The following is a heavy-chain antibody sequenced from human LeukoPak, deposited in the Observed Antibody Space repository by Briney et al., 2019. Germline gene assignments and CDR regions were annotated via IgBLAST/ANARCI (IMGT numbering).Heavy chain of an antibody. V-gene: IGHV4-59*01. Sequence: SETLSLTSTVSGVSISSYYWSWIRQPPGKGLEWIGYIYYSGSTNYNPSLKSRVTISVDTSKNQFSLKLSSVTAADTAVYYCARKVVGSSGPFDYWGQGTLVTVSS. D-gene: IGHD6-19*01. CDR3: ARKVVGSSGPFDY. CDR2: IYYSGST. CDR1: GVSISSYY. J-gene: IGHJ4*02.